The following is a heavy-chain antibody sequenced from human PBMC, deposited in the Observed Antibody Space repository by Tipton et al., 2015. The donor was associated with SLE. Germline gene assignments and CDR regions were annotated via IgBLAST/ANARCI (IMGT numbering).Heavy chain of an antibody. J-gene: IGHJ3*02. V-gene: IGHV3-48*03. CDR2: IRSSGSTI. CDR3: AGSLDSIDAPDAFDI. Sequence: SLRLSCAASGFTFSSYEMNWVRQAPGKGLEWVSYIRSSGSTIYYANSVKGRFTISRDNAKNSLYLQMNSLRVEDTAVYYCAGSLDSIDAPDAFDIWGQGTMVIVSS. CDR1: GFTFSSYE. D-gene: IGHD2-2*03.